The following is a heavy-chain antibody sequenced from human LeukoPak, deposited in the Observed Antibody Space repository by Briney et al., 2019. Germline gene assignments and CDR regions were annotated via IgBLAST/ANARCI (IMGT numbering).Heavy chain of an antibody. Sequence: SETLSLTCTVSGGSISSSSYYWGWIRQPPGKGLEWIGSIYHSGSTYYNPSLKSRVTISVDRSKNQFSLKLSSVTAADTAVYYCARGYYYYGMDVWGQGTTVTVSS. V-gene: IGHV4-39*07. J-gene: IGHJ6*02. CDR2: IYHSGST. CDR3: ARGYYYYGMDV. CDR1: GGSISSSSYY.